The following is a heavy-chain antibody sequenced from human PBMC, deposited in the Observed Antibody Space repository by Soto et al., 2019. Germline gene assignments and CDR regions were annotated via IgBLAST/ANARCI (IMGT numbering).Heavy chain of an antibody. CDR2: ISGSGATT. J-gene: IGHJ4*02. V-gene: IGHV3-23*01. Sequence: EVQLLDSGGGLVQPGGSLRLSCAASGFSFSGYGMSWVRQAPGKGLEWVSAISGSGATTYYADSVKGRFTISRDNSQNTLYLQMNTLRAEDTALYYCEKDYRGYTGSYFDYWGQGKLVTVSS. CDR3: EKDYRGYTGSYFDY. CDR1: GFSFSGYG. D-gene: IGHD1-26*01.